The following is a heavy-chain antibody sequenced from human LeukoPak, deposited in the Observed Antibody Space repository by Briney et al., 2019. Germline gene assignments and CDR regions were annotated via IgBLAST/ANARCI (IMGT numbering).Heavy chain of an antibody. D-gene: IGHD4-17*01. J-gene: IGHJ4*02. CDR2: IRSKANNYAT. CDR3: TRRGDNGDIPFDY. Sequence: GGSLRLSCAASGFSFSGSTMHWVRQTSGKGLEWVGRIRSKANNYATAYTAPVNGRFTVSRDDSKNTAYLQMNSLKTEDTAVYYCTRRGDNGDIPFDYWGQGTLVTVSS. CDR1: GFSFSGST. V-gene: IGHV3-73*01.